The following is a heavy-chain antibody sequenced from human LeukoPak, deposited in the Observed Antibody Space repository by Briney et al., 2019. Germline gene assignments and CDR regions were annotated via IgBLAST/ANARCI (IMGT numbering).Heavy chain of an antibody. CDR3: ARTNSGSYFSLGVARNFDY. J-gene: IGHJ4*02. CDR1: GGSFSGYY. D-gene: IGHD1-26*01. V-gene: IGHV4-34*01. Sequence: SETLSLTCAVYGGSFSGYYWSWIRQPPGKGLEWIGEINHTGSTNYNPSLKSRVTISVDTSKNQFSLKLSSVTAADTAAYYCARTNSGSYFSLGVARNFDYWGQGTLVTVSS. CDR2: INHTGST.